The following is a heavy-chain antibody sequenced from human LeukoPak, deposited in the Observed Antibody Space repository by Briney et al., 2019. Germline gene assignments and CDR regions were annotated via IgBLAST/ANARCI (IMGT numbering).Heavy chain of an antibody. CDR2: IYTSGST. CDR3: AREFGGVHDY. V-gene: IGHV4-39*07. J-gene: IGHJ4*02. CDR1: GGSISSSSYY. D-gene: IGHD3-16*01. Sequence: TSETLSLTCTVSGGSISSSSYYWGWIRQPPGKGLEWIGRIYTSGSTNYNPSLKSRVTMSVDTSKNQFSLKLSSVTAADTAVYYCAREFGGVHDYWGQGTLVTVSS.